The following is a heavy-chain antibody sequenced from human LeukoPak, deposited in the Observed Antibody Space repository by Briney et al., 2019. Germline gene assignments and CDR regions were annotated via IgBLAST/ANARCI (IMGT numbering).Heavy chain of an antibody. Sequence: GGSLRLSCAASGFTCSSYSLNWVRQAPGKGLEGVSFMSSSSINIFYADSVKGRFTISSDNADKSAYVQMNSLRAEDTAVYYCATDRGGSYSAIDYWGQGTLVTVSS. CDR3: ATDRGGSYSAIDY. CDR1: GFTCSSYS. D-gene: IGHD2-15*01. CDR2: MSSSSINI. J-gene: IGHJ4*02. V-gene: IGHV3-48*04.